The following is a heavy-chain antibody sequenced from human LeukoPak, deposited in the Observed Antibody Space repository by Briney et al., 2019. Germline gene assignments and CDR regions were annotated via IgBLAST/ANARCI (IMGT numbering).Heavy chain of an antibody. V-gene: IGHV3-30*18. CDR1: GFTFSSYG. CDR3: ANIAVAEGYAFDI. Sequence: GGSLRLSCAASGFTFSSYGMHWVRQAPGKGLEWVAVISYDGSNKYYADSVKGRFTISRYNSKNTLYLQMNSLRAEDTAVNYCANIAVAEGYAFDIWGQGTMVTVSS. J-gene: IGHJ3*02. CDR2: ISYDGSNK. D-gene: IGHD6-19*01.